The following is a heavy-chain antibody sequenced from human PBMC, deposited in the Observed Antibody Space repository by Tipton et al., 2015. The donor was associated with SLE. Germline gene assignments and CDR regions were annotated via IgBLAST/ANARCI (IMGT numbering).Heavy chain of an antibody. D-gene: IGHD6-13*01. Sequence: QVQLVQSGAEVKKPGASVTVSCKASGYTFTNYGLSWVRQAPGQGLEWMAWISLYNGQRKYAQTFQGRVSLTTDSSTNTAYMELRSLRSDDTAVYYCARDPPSDTAAGLLDYWGQGTLVTVSS. J-gene: IGHJ4*02. CDR1: GYTFTNYG. CDR3: ARDPPSDTAAGLLDY. V-gene: IGHV1-18*01. CDR2: ISLYNGQR.